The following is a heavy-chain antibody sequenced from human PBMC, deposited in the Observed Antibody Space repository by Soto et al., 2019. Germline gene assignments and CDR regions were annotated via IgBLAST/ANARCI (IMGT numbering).Heavy chain of an antibody. CDR3: AKDFDSDATSHGPTDY. D-gene: IGHD3-22*01. Sequence: EVHLLESGGGLVQPGESLRLSCVASGFSFSSYGMSWVRQAPGKGLEWASIISGSGDAKYYAYSVKGRFTISRDNSKNTMYLQMDSLRAEDTAVYYCAKDFDSDATSHGPTDYWGQGTLVTVSS. J-gene: IGHJ4*02. CDR1: GFSFSSYG. CDR2: ISGSGDAK. V-gene: IGHV3-23*01.